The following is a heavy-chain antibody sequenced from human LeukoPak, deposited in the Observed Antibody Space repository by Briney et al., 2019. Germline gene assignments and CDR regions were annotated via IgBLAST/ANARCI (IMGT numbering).Heavy chain of an antibody. J-gene: IGHJ5*02. D-gene: IGHD2-21*02. CDR1: GYSFTDYY. CDR3: ARDTCDGGDCFNWFDP. V-gene: IGHV1-2*02. CDR2: INPKGGGI. Sequence: ASVKVSCKASGYSFTDYYIHWARQAPGHGLEGMGWINPKGGGINYAPEFHGRVTMTRDTSITTAYMELSSLRSDDTAMYYCARDTCDGGDCFNWFDPRGQGTLVTVSS.